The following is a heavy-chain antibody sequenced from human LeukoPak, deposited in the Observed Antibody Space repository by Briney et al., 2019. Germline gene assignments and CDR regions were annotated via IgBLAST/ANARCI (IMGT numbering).Heavy chain of an antibody. Sequence: GGSLRLSCAASGFTFSNYWMTWVRQAPGKGLELVANIRQDGSEKYYVDSVKGRFTISRDNAKNSLYLQMNSLRVEDTGMYYCARDGRLDYWGQGTLVTVSS. V-gene: IGHV3-7*03. CDR2: IRQDGSEK. CDR1: GFTFSNYW. J-gene: IGHJ4*02. CDR3: ARDGRLDY.